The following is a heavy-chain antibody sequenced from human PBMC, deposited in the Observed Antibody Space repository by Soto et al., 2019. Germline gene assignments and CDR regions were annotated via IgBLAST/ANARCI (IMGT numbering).Heavy chain of an antibody. CDR2: INAGDGYT. D-gene: IGHD3-10*01. CDR3: ARAIGMVALDY. Sequence: QVQFVQSGAEEREPGASVKVTCKTSGYTFTSHHIHWVRQAPGHWLEWMGLINAGDGYTQYSRKFQDRVTFSSDTSAGTAYMEFSGLTYEDTAVYYCARAIGMVALDYWGQGTLVTVSS. V-gene: IGHV1-3*05. J-gene: IGHJ4*02. CDR1: GYTFTSHH.